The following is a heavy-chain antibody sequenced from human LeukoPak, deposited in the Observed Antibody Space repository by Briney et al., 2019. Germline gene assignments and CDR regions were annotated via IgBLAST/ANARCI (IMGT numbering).Heavy chain of an antibody. J-gene: IGHJ4*02. CDR3: TSRGIAAAEGGDY. Sequence: TGGSLRLSCAASGFTFSSYAMSWVRQAPGKGLEWVSAISGSGGSTYYADSVKGRFTISRDNSKNTLYLQMNSLKTEDTAVYYCTSRGIAAAEGGDYWGQGTLVTVSS. CDR2: ISGSGGST. V-gene: IGHV3-23*01. D-gene: IGHD6-13*01. CDR1: GFTFSSYA.